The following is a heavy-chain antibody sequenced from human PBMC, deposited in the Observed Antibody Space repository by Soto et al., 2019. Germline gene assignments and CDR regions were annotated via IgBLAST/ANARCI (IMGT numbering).Heavy chain of an antibody. D-gene: IGHD6-13*01. CDR2: INSDGSST. J-gene: IGHJ6*02. V-gene: IGHV3-74*01. CDR1: GFTFSSYW. CDR3: ARGRAAAGTSRVYYYYYYGMDV. Sequence: GSLRLSCAASGFTFSSYWMHWVRQAPGKGLVWVSRINSDGSSTSYADSVKGRFTISRDNAKNTLYLQMNSLRAEDTAVYYCARGRAAAGTSRVYYYYYYGMDVWGQGTTVTVSS.